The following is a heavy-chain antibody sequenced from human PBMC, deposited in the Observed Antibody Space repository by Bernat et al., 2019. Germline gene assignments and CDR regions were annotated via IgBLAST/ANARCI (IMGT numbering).Heavy chain of an antibody. CDR3: SNGAY. J-gene: IGHJ4*02. D-gene: IGHD3-16*01. CDR1: GFTLSSYA. V-gene: IGHV3-23*01. Sequence: EVQLLESGGDLVQPGGSLRLSCVVSGFTLSSYAMSWVRQAPGKGLEWVSAIRGSGGSTSYADSVKGRVTISRDNSENTLYLQMNSLRAEDTAVYYCSNGAYWGQGTLVTVSS. CDR2: IRGSGGST.